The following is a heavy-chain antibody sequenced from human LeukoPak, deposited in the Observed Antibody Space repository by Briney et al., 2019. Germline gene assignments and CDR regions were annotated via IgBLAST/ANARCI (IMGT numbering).Heavy chain of an antibody. J-gene: IGHJ4*02. V-gene: IGHV4-34*01. CDR2: INHSGTT. Sequence: SETLSLTCAVYGGSFSNYYWSWIRQPPGKGLEWIGEINHSGTTNYNPSLKSRVTISVDTSKNQFSLKLSSVTAADTAVYYCARPYSSGGFDYWGQGTLVTVSS. CDR3: ARPYSSGGFDY. CDR1: GGSFSNYY. D-gene: IGHD6-19*01.